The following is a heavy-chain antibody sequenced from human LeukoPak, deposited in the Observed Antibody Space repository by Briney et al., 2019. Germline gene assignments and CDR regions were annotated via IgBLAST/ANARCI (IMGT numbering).Heavy chain of an antibody. CDR1: GGSISSYY. J-gene: IGHJ5*02. CDR2: VYYSGST. D-gene: IGHD6-13*01. Sequence: KPSETLSLTCTVSGGSISSYYWSWIRQPPGKGLEWIGYVYYSGSTNYNPSLKSRVTISVDTSKNQFSLKLSSVTAADTAVYYCARVGGYSSSWYPGNWFDPWGQGTLVTVSS. CDR3: ARVGGYSSSWYPGNWFDP. V-gene: IGHV4-59*01.